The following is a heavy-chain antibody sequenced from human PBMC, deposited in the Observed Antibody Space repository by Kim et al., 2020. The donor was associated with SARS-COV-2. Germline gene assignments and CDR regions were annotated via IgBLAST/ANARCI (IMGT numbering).Heavy chain of an antibody. D-gene: IGHD6-13*01. CDR2: INHSGST. Sequence: SETLSLTCAVYGGSFSGYYWSWIRQPPGKGLEWIGEINHSGSTNCNPSLKSRVTISVDTSNNQFSLKLSSVTGADTAVYYCARAAAGSARFYPWGQGTLVTVSS. CDR3: ARAAAGSARFYP. V-gene: IGHV4-34*01. J-gene: IGHJ5*02. CDR1: GGSFSGYY.